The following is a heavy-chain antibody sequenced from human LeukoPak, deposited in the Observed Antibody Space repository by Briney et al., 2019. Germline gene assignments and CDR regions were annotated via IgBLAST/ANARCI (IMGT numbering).Heavy chain of an antibody. CDR2: IKSKTDGGTI. Sequence: GGSLRLSCAASGFTFSNAWMTWVRQAPGKGLEWVGRIKSKTDGGTIDYAAPVKGRFTISRDDSKNTLYLQMNTLKTEDTAVYYCTTLAGILTGLPPYWGQGTLVTVSS. D-gene: IGHD3-9*01. J-gene: IGHJ4*02. CDR3: TTLAGILTGLPPY. V-gene: IGHV3-15*01. CDR1: GFTFSNAW.